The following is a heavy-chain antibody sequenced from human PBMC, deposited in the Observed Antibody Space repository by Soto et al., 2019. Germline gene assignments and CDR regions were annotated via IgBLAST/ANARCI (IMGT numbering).Heavy chain of an antibody. CDR2: ITASGTTS. CDR1: QLAFQTYA. CDR3: ATELRYLEWFTRPDY. V-gene: IGHV3-23*01. D-gene: IGHD3-3*01. Sequence: GGSLRLSCAASQLAFQTYAMAWVRQTTGKGLEWVSAITASGTTSYFTDSVRGRFSISRDNSKNMLYLQMDSLRAEDTALYYCATELRYLEWFTRPDYWGQGTLVTVSS. J-gene: IGHJ4*02.